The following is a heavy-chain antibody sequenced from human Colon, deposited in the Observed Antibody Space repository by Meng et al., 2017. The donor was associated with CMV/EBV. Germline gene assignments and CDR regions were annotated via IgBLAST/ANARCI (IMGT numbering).Heavy chain of an antibody. V-gene: IGHV3-23*01. CDR3: AKDRSSGWSYDS. CDR1: GFTLSTYA. J-gene: IGHJ5*02. CDR2: ISGSGGTT. Sequence: GESLKISCVASGFTLSTYAMTWVRQTPEKRLEWVATISGSGGTTYSADSVKGRFTIAGDNSKNTLFLQMNSLRAEDTAVYFCAKDRSSGWSYDSWGQGTLVTVSS. D-gene: IGHD6-19*01.